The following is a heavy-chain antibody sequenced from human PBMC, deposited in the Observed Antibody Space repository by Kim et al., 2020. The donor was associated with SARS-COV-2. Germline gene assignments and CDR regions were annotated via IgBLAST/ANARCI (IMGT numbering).Heavy chain of an antibody. J-gene: IGHJ3*02. CDR2: ISYDGSNK. D-gene: IGHD5-18*01. Sequence: GGSLRLSCAASGFTFSSYGMHWVRQAPGKGLEWVAVISYDGSNKYYADSVKGRFTISRDNSKNTLYLQMNSLRAEDTAVYYCAKDPTEDTAMDDAFDIWGQGTMVTVSS. CDR1: GFTFSSYG. V-gene: IGHV3-30*18. CDR3: AKDPTEDTAMDDAFDI.